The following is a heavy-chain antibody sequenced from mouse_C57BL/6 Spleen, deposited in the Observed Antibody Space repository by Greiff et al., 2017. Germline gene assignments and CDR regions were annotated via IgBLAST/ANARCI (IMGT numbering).Heavy chain of an antibody. Sequence: VKLQESDAELVKPGASVKISCKVSGYTFTDHTIHWMKQRPEQGLEWIGYIYPRDGSTKYNEKFKGKATLTADKSSSTAYMQLNSLTSEDSAVYFCARVSPTGAPYFDYWGQGTTLTVSS. V-gene: IGHV1-78*01. CDR2: IYPRDGST. CDR1: GYTFTDHT. J-gene: IGHJ2*01. D-gene: IGHD4-1*02. CDR3: ARVSPTGAPYFDY.